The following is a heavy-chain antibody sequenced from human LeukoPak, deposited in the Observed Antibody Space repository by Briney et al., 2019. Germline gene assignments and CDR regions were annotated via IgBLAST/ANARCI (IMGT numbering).Heavy chain of an antibody. CDR1: GYTFTGYY. Sequence: ASVKVSCKASGYTFTGYYMHWVRPAPGQGLEWMGWINPNRGGTNYAQKFQGRVTMTRDTSISTAYMELSRLRSDDTAVYYCARDFNWNDPTYYFDYWGQGTLVTVSS. CDR3: ARDFNWNDPTYYFDY. D-gene: IGHD1-20*01. V-gene: IGHV1-2*02. J-gene: IGHJ4*02. CDR2: INPNRGGT.